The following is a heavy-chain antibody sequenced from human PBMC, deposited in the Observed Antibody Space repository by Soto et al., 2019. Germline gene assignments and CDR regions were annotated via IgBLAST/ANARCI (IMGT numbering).Heavy chain of an antibody. CDR1: GYSFTSYW. D-gene: IGHD3-22*01. J-gene: IGHJ4*02. Sequence: PGESLKISFKGSGYSFTSYWICWVRQMPVKGLEWMGIIYPGDSDTRYSPSFQGQVTISADKSISTAYLQWSSLKASDTAMYYCARLGVQLRYDSSRYGDSVFDYWGQRILVTVSS. V-gene: IGHV5-51*01. CDR2: IYPGDSDT. CDR3: ARLGVQLRYDSSRYGDSVFDY.